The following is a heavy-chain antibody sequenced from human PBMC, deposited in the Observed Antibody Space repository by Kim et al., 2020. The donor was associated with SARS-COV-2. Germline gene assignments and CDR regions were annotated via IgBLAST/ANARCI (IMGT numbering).Heavy chain of an antibody. Sequence: SLQSRATISVDPSKNQFSLKRSSVTAADTAVYYCARQSAQWPYYYYGMDVWGQGTTVTVSS. J-gene: IGHJ6*02. V-gene: IGHV4-39*01. CDR3: ARQSAQWPYYYYGMDV. D-gene: IGHD6-19*01.